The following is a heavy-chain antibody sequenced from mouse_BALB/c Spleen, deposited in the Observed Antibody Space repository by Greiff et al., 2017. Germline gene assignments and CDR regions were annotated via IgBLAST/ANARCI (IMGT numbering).Heavy chain of an antibody. CDR2: INPYNDGT. J-gene: IGHJ4*01. D-gene: IGHD2-2*01. Sequence: VQLKESGPELVKPGASVKMSCKASGYTFTSYVMHWVKQKPGQGLEWIGYINPYNDGTKYNEKFKGKATLTSDKSSSTAYMELSSLTSEDSAVYYCARGDGYDGIYAMDYWGQGTSVTVSA. CDR1: GYTFTSYV. V-gene: IGHV1-14*01. CDR3: ARGDGYDGIYAMDY.